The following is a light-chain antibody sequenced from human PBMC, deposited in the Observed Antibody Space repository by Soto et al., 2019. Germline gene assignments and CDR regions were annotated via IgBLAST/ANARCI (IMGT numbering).Light chain of an antibody. CDR3: MCYAGGNNWV. Sequence: QSALTQPPSASGSPGQSVTISCTGTSNDVGTHGYVSWYQQHAGKAPKLMIYDVTKRPSGVPDRFSGSKSANTASLTVSGLQAEDEADYYCMCYAGGNNWVFGGGTKLTVL. J-gene: IGLJ3*02. CDR1: SNDVGTHGY. CDR2: DVT. V-gene: IGLV2-8*01.